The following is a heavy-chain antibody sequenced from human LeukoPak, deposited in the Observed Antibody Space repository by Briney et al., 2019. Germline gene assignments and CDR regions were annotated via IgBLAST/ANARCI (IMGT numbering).Heavy chain of an antibody. Sequence: SETLSLTCAVYGGSFSGYYWSWIRQPPGKGLEWIGEINHSGSTNYNPSLKSRVTISVDTSKNQFSLKLSSVTAADTAVYYCARGRRIYYYDSSGYYGYWGQGTLVTVSS. CDR3: ARGRRIYYYDSSGYYGY. CDR2: INHSGST. V-gene: IGHV4-34*01. J-gene: IGHJ4*02. D-gene: IGHD3-22*01. CDR1: GGSFSGYY.